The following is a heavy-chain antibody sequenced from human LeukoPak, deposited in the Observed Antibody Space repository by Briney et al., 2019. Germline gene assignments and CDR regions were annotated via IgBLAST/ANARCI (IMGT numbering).Heavy chain of an antibody. V-gene: IGHV3-30*18. CDR3: AKEGWIQPGLWGYYFDS. J-gene: IGHJ4*02. Sequence: PGGSLRLSCAASGFTFNSYGMHWVRQAPGKGLEWVAVIVHDGNNKYYADSVKGRFTISRDNSKDTLSLQMNSLRPEDTSVYYCAKEGWIQPGLWGYYFDSWGQGTLVTVSS. D-gene: IGHD5-18*01. CDR1: GFTFNSYG. CDR2: IVHDGNNK.